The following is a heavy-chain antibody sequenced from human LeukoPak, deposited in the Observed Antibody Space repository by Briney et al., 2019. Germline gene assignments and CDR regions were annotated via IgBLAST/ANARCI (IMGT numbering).Heavy chain of an antibody. Sequence: PGGSLRLSCAASGFTSSSYGMHWVRQAPGKGLEWVAFMRYDGSNKYYADSVKGRFTISRDNAKNSLYLQMNSLRAEDTAVYYCASDSGSYQTPEYYFDYWGQGTLVTVSS. D-gene: IGHD1-26*01. V-gene: IGHV3-30*02. CDR2: MRYDGSNK. CDR1: GFTSSSYG. J-gene: IGHJ4*02. CDR3: ASDSGSYQTPEYYFDY.